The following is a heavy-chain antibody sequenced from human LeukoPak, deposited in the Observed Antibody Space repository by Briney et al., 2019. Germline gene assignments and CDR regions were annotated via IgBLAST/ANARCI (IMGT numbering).Heavy chain of an antibody. J-gene: IGHJ4*02. V-gene: IGHV1-2*02. Sequence: ASVTVSCKASGYTFTGYYMHWVRHAPGQGREGMACINPNSGGTNYAQTFKGRVTMTRDTSNSTAYMELNRLRSDDTAVYYCARVPRGDYGLDYWGQGTLVTVSS. CDR1: GYTFTGYY. D-gene: IGHD4/OR15-4a*01. CDR3: ARVPRGDYGLDY. CDR2: INPNSGGT.